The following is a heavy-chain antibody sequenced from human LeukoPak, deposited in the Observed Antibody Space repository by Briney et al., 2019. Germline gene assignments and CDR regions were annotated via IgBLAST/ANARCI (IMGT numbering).Heavy chain of an antibody. J-gene: IGHJ6*03. Sequence: GGSLRLSCAASGFTFSSYGMHWVRQAPGKGLEWVAFIRYDGSNKYYADSVKGRFTISRDNSKNTLSLQMNSLRPEDTAVYSCTRAGGLVRGVHYYYYMDVWGKGTTVTISS. D-gene: IGHD3-10*01. CDR3: TRAGGLVRGVHYYYYMDV. CDR1: GFTFSSYG. V-gene: IGHV3-30*02. CDR2: IRYDGSNK.